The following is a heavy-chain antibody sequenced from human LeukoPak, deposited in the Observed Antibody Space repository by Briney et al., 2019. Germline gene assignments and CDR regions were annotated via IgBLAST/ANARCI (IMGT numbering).Heavy chain of an antibody. J-gene: IGHJ4*01. CDR1: GFGFSNFW. D-gene: IGHD6-6*01. CDR3: AREAAPSLYASSSPDY. V-gene: IGHV3-74*01. Sequence: GGSLRLSCAASGFGFSNFWMHWVRQAPGKGLVWVSRIKADGTTTVYADSVKGRFTISRDNLKNTLYLQMKGLRAEQTAVYFCAREAAPSLYASSSPDYWGQGTPVTVSS. CDR2: IKADGTTT.